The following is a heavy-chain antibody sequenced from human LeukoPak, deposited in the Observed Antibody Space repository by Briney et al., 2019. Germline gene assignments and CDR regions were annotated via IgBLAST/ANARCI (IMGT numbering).Heavy chain of an antibody. CDR2: INIDGSAT. D-gene: IGHD2-2*01. J-gene: IGHJ5*02. Sequence: GGSLRLSCAASGFTFSDSWMHWVRQAPGKGLVWVARINIDGSATTYADSVKGRFTISRDDAENTLYLQMNSLRAEGTAVYYCARPGRCSSASCYHWFDPWGQGTLVTVSS. V-gene: IGHV3-74*01. CDR3: ARPGRCSSASCYHWFDP. CDR1: GFTFSDSW.